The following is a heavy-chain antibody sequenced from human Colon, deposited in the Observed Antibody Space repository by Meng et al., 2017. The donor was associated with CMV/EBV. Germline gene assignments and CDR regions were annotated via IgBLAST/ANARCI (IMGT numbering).Heavy chain of an antibody. CDR1: VDAISSVSYY. CDR3: ARAAAAGEYYFDY. J-gene: IGHJ4*02. Sequence: RLQLRQLSPGLVVPLRPLSLTCPVSVDAISSVSYYWGWIRQPPGKGLEWIGSIYYSGSTYYNPSLKSRVTISVDTSKNQFSLKLSSVTAADTAVYYCARAAAAGEYYFDYWGQGTLVTVSS. CDR2: IYYSGST. V-gene: IGHV4-39*06. D-gene: IGHD6-13*01.